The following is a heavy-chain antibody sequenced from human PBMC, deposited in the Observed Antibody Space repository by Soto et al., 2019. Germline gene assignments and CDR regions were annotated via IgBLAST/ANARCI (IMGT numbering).Heavy chain of an antibody. CDR2: ISPYNDQT. CDR3: ARGGYYDNGWGKVGHYGLDV. V-gene: IGHV1-18*03. CDR1: GYTFIRYG. Sequence: QVQLVQSASEVMKPGASVKVSCKASGYTFIRYGITWVRQAPGQRLEWMGWISPYNDQTIYAQKLQGRGTMTADTSTRPFYIEVGRLQSEDVAVYCCARGGYYDNGWGKVGHYGLDVWGQGTSVTVSS. J-gene: IGHJ6*02. D-gene: IGHD3-16*01.